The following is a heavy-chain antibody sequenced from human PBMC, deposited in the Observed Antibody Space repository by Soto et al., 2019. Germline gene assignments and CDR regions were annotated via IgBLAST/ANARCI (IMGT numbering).Heavy chain of an antibody. CDR2: INHSGST. Sequence: SETLSFTCAVYGGSFSGYYWSWIRQPPGKGLEWIGEINHSGSTNYNPSLKSRVTISVDTSKNQFSLKLSSVTAADTAVYYCARGQRLDAFDIWGQGTMVTVSS. D-gene: IGHD6-19*01. J-gene: IGHJ3*02. CDR1: GGSFSGYY. V-gene: IGHV4-34*01. CDR3: ARGQRLDAFDI.